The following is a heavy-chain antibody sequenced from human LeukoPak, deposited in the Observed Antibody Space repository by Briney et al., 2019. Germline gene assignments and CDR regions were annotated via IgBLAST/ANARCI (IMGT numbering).Heavy chain of an antibody. CDR2: IYYSGST. J-gene: IGHJ6*03. V-gene: IGHV4-59*01. CDR1: GGSISSYY. Sequence: SETLSLTCSVSGGSISSYYWSWIRQPPGKGLEWIGYIYYSGSTNYNPSLKSRVTISVDTSENQPSLKLSSVTAADTALYYCARAHTSSWYMDYWGQGTTVTVSS. CDR3: ARAHTSSWYMDY. D-gene: IGHD6-13*01.